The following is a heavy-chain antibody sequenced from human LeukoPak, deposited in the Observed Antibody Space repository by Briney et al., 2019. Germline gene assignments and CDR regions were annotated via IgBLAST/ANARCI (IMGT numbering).Heavy chain of an antibody. Sequence: GGSLRLSCAASGFNFNNAWMNWVRQAPGKGLEWVASINSDGSEGYYADVVKGRFTISRDNAKNSLYLQINSLRAEDTAVYYCARSSYSSSSSVWGQGTMVTVPS. CDR2: INSDGSEG. CDR3: ARSSYSSSSSV. V-gene: IGHV3-7*03. CDR1: GFNFNNAW. D-gene: IGHD6-6*01. J-gene: IGHJ3*01.